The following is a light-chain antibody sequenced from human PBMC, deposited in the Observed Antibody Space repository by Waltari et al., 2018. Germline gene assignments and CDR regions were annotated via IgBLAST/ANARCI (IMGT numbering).Light chain of an antibody. CDR3: HQYGSSPRT. CDR2: AAS. J-gene: IGKJ3*01. V-gene: IGKV3-20*01. Sequence: DIVLTQSPGTLSLSPGEKATLSCRASQSVFSNYLAWIQQKPGQAPRLLIYAASSRATGIPDRFSASGSGTDFTLTISRLEPEDFAVYYCHQYGSSPRTFGP. CDR1: QSVFSNY.